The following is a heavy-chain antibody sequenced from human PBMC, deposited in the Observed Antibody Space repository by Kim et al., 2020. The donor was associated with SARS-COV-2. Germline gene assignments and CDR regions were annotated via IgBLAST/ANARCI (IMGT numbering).Heavy chain of an antibody. J-gene: IGHJ3*02. D-gene: IGHD6-6*01. Sequence: SETLSLTCTVSGGSISSGGYYWSWIRQHPGKGLEWIGFIYYSGSTYYNPSLQSRVTISVDTSKNQFSLKVGSVTAADTAVYYCARFDSSSPSAFDIWGQG. CDR2: IYYSGST. V-gene: IGHV4-31*03. CDR3: ARFDSSSPSAFDI. CDR1: GGSISSGGYY.